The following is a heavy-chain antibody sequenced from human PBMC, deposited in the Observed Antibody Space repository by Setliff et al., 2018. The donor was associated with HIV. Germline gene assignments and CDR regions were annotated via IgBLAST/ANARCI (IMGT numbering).Heavy chain of an antibody. D-gene: IGHD3-16*02. CDR1: GGSISSYY. V-gene: IGHV4-59*12. CDR2: IYYSGST. CDR3: ARGRDYVWGSYRPRRYYYYNMDV. J-gene: IGHJ6*03. Sequence: PSETLSLTCTVSGGSISSYYWSWIRQPPGKGLEWIGYIYYSGSTNYNPSLKSRVTISVDTSKNQFSLKLTSVTAADTAVYYCARGRDYVWGSYRPRRYYYYNMDVWGKGTTVTVSS.